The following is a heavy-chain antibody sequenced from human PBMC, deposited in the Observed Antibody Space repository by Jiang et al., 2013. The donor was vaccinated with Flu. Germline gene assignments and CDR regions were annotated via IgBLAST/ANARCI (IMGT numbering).Heavy chain of an antibody. CDR1: GYTFTSYA. Sequence: GAEVKKPGASVKVSCKASGYTFTSYAMHWVRQAPGQRLEWMGWINAGNGNTKYSQKFQGRVTITRDTSASTAYMELSSLRSEDTAVYYCARDGLPVDTAMACDYWGQGTLVTVSS. D-gene: IGHD5-18*01. CDR2: INAGNGNT. CDR3: ARDGLPVDTAMACDY. J-gene: IGHJ4*02. V-gene: IGHV1-3*01.